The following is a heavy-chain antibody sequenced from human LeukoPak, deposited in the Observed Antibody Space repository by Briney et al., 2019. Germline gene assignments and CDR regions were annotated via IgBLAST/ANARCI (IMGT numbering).Heavy chain of an antibody. CDR2: ISYDGSNK. J-gene: IGHJ5*02. V-gene: IGHV3-30-3*01. CDR3: ARGQYSSSWYDWFDP. D-gene: IGHD6-13*01. Sequence: ISYDGSNKYYAASVKGRFTISRDNSKNTLYLQMNSLRAEDTAVYYCARGQYSSSWYDWFDPWGQGTLVTVSS.